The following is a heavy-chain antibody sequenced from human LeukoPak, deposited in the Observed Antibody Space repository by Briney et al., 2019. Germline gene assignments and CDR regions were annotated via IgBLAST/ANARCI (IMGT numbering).Heavy chain of an antibody. J-gene: IGHJ4*02. V-gene: IGHV3-74*01. CDR2: INSDGSST. CDR1: GFTFSSYW. Sequence: GGSLRLSCAASGFTFSSYWMHWVRQAPGKGLVWVSRINSDGSSTSYADSVKGRFTISRDNAKNTLYLQMNSLRAEDTAVYYCAREAVVRGACFDYWGQGTLVTVSS. D-gene: IGHD3-10*01. CDR3: AREAVVRGACFDY.